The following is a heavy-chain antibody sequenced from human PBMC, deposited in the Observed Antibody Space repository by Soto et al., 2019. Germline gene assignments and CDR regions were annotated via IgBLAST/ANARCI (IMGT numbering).Heavy chain of an antibody. CDR3: FKHRGVAACPFES. V-gene: IGHV3-23*01. CDR2: ISGNVGSTT. CDR1: GITFTNYA. Sequence: EVQLLESGGGLAQPGGSLRLSCAVSGITFTNYAMGWVRQAPGKGLEWVSGISGNVGSTTHYADSGKGRFTISRDNSNKIPLPQMYSLRAEDSAVYYCFKHRGVAACPFESWGQGTLVIVSS. J-gene: IGHJ4*02. D-gene: IGHD6-25*01.